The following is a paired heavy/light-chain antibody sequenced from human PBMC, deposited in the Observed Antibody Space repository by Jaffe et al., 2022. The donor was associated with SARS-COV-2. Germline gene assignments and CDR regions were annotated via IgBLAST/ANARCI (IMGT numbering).Heavy chain of an antibody. V-gene: IGHV3-30-3*01. CDR2: ISYDGSNK. Sequence: QVQLVESGGGVVQPGRSLRLSCAASGFTFSSYAMHWVRQAPGKGLEWVAIISYDGSNKYYADSVKGRFTISRDNSKNTLYLQMNSLRAEDTAVYYCARENGYNSGGFYFDYWGQGTLVTVSS. J-gene: IGHJ4*02. CDR1: GFTFSSYA. CDR3: ARENGYNSGGFYFDY. D-gene: IGHD5-12*01.
Light chain of an antibody. Sequence: SYVLTQPPSVSVAPGQTARITCGGNNIGSKSVHWYQQKPGQAPVLVVYDDSDRPSGIPERFSGSNSGNTATLTISRVEAGDEADYYCQVWDSSSDLWVFGGGTKLTVL. CDR1: NIGSKS. CDR3: QVWDSSSDLWV. J-gene: IGLJ3*02. CDR2: DDS. V-gene: IGLV3-21*02.